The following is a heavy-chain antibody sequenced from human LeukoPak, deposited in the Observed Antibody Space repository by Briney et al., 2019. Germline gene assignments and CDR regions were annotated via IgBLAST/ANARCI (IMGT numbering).Heavy chain of an antibody. D-gene: IGHD2-2*01. J-gene: IGHJ4*02. CDR3: ARGDIVVVLDY. CDR1: GGSISSYY. V-gene: IGHV4-59*01. Sequence: SETLSLTCTVSGGSISSYYWSWIRQPPGKGLEWTGYIYYSGSTNYNPSLKSRVTISVDTSKNQFSLKLSSVTAADTAVYYCARGDIVVVLDYWGQGTLVTASS. CDR2: IYYSGST.